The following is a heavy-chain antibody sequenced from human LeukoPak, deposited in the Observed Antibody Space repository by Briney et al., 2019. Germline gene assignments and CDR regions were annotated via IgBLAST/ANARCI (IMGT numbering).Heavy chain of an antibody. Sequence: PPETLSLTCSVSGGSISSSAYYWGWIRQPPGKGLEWTGNIYYSGSTYYNPSLKSRVTISLNTSKNQFSLELISVTAADTAVYYCASVRRGFGESSKYYAYYYMDVWGKGTTVTISS. CDR3: ASVRRGFGESSKYYAYYYMDV. CDR1: GGSISSSAYY. D-gene: IGHD3-10*01. CDR2: IYYSGST. J-gene: IGHJ6*03. V-gene: IGHV4-39*01.